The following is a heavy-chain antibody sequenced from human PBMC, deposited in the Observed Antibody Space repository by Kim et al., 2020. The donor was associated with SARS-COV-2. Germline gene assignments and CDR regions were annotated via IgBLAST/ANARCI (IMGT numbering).Heavy chain of an antibody. V-gene: IGHV3-23*01. CDR3: AKSDILTGYALNYYYYGMDV. CDR1: GFTFSSYA. D-gene: IGHD3-9*01. CDR2: ISGSGGST. Sequence: GGSLRLSCAASGFTFSSYAMSWVRQAPGKGLEWVSAISGSGGSTYYADSVKGRFTISRDNSKNTLYLQMNSLRAEDTAVYYCAKSDILTGYALNYYYYGMDVWGQGTTVTVSS. J-gene: IGHJ6*02.